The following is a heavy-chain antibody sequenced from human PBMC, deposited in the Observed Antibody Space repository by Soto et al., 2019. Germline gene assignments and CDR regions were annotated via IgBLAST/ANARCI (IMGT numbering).Heavy chain of an antibody. Sequence: PSETLSLTCTVSGGSISSYYWSWIRQPPGKGLEWIGYIYYSGSTNYDPSLKSRVTISVDTSKNQFSLKLSSVTAADTAVYYCARGGSSVSSYYCYGMDVWGQGTTVTVSS. V-gene: IGHV4-59*01. D-gene: IGHD6-6*01. CDR3: ARGGSSVSSYYCYGMDV. CDR2: IYYSGST. J-gene: IGHJ6*02. CDR1: GGSISSYY.